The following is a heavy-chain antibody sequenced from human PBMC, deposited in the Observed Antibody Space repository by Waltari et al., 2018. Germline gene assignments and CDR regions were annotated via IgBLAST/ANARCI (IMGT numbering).Heavy chain of an antibody. CDR2: FDPEDGET. J-gene: IGHJ4*02. Sequence: QVQLVQSGAEVKKPGASVKVSCKVSGYTLTELSMHWVRQAPGKGLEWMGGFDPEDGETIYAQKVQGRVTMTEDTSTDTAYMELSSLRSEDTAVYYCATAQPGYSSGWYYFDYWGQGTLVTVSS. V-gene: IGHV1-24*01. CDR3: ATAQPGYSSGWYYFDY. CDR1: GYTLTELS. D-gene: IGHD6-19*01.